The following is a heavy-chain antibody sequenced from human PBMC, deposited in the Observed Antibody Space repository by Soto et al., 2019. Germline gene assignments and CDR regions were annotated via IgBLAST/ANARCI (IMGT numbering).Heavy chain of an antibody. CDR1: GGSFSGYY. D-gene: IGHD3-10*01. J-gene: IGHJ5*02. CDR2: INHSGST. CDR3: ARARGITMVRGVITRHNWFDP. Sequence: SSETLSLTCAVYGGSFSGYYWSWIRQPPGKGLEWIGEINHSGSTNYNPSLKSRVTISVDTSKNQFSLKLSSVTAADTAVYYCARARGITMVRGVITRHNWFDPWGQGTPVTVSS. V-gene: IGHV4-34*01.